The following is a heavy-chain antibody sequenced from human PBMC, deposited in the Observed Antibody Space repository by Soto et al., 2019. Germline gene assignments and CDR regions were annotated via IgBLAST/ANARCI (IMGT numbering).Heavy chain of an antibody. D-gene: IGHD5-12*01. J-gene: IGHJ6*02. CDR2: IIPIFGTA. Sequence: SVKVSCKASGGTFSSYAISWVRQAPGQGLEWMGGIIPIFGTANYAQKFQGRVTINADEPTSTAYMELSSLRSEDTAVYYCARSRDGYNRDYYGMDVWGQGTTVTVSS. V-gene: IGHV1-69*13. CDR3: ARSRDGYNRDYYGMDV. CDR1: GGTFSSYA.